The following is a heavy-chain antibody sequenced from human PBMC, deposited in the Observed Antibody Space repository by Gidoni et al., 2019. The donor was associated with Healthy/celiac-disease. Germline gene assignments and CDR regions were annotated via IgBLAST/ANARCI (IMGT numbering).Heavy chain of an antibody. CDR2: IKRDGSEK. J-gene: IGHJ4*02. D-gene: IGHD5-12*01. V-gene: IGHV3-7*01. CDR1: GFTFSEFW. CDR3: ARGRGSSGDDWGYFDY. Sequence: EVELLESGGDLVQPGGSLRLSWAASGFTFSEFWMSWVRQAPGKGLEWVANIKRDGSEKYYVDSVKGRFTISRDSARKLLYLQMNSLTTEDTAVYYCARGRGSSGDDWGYFDYWGQGTLVTVSS.